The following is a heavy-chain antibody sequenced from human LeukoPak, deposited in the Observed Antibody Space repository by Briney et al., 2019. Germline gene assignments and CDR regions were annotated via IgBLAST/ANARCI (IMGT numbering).Heavy chain of an antibody. CDR3: AKADFCRGGTCYDFDY. V-gene: IGHV3-23*01. CDR1: GFTFSSYA. CDR2: ISGGGGST. J-gene: IGHJ4*02. Sequence: GGSLRLSCAASGFTFSSYAMSWVRQAPGKGLEWVSSISGGGGSTYYADSVKGRFTISRDNSKNTLYLQMNSLRADDTAVYYCAKADFCRGGTCYDFDYWGQGTLITVSS. D-gene: IGHD2-15*01.